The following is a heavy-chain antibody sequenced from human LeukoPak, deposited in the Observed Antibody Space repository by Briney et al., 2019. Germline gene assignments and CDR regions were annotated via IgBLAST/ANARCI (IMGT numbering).Heavy chain of an antibody. CDR3: ARRPLSTSQAFDI. Sequence: SETLSLTCAVYGGSFSGYYWSWIRQPPGKGLEWIGEINHSGSTNYNPSLKRRVTISVDTSKNQFSLKLSSVTAADTAVYYCARRPLSTSQAFDIWGQGTMVTVSS. J-gene: IGHJ3*02. D-gene: IGHD2-2*01. V-gene: IGHV4-34*01. CDR1: GGSFSGYY. CDR2: INHSGST.